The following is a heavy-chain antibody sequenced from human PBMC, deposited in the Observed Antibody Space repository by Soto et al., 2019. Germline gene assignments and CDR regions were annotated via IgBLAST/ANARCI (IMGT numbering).Heavy chain of an antibody. D-gene: IGHD1-1*01. CDR1: GYSFTSHY. V-gene: IGHV1-46*03. J-gene: IGHJ5*02. CDR2: IHPGGVNI. CDR3: ARYQSWHDLLWWFDP. Sequence: QVHLVQSGAEVKKPGASVKVSCKGIGYSFTSHYMHWVRQAPGQGLEWMGTIHPGGVNIAYAQKFQGRVTMTKDTSKSTVYMEFTSLTSEDTAVYYCARYQSWHDLLWWFDPWGQGTLVTVSS.